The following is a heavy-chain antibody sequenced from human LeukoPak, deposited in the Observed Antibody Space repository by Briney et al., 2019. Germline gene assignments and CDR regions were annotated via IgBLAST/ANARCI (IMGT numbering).Heavy chain of an antibody. CDR3: ARVGSDDFWSGYPYYYYGMDV. CDR1: GGSISSGGYY. CDR2: IYYSGST. J-gene: IGHJ6*02. Sequence: PSETLSLICTVSGGSISSGGYYWSWIRQHPGKGLEWIGYIYYSGSTYYNPSLKSRVTISVDTSKNQFSLKLSSVTAADTAVYYCARVGSDDFWSGYPYYYYGMDVWGQGTTVTVSS. D-gene: IGHD3-3*01. V-gene: IGHV4-31*03.